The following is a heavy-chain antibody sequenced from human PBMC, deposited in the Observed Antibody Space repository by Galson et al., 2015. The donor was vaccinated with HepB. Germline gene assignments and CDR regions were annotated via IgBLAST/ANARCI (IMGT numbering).Heavy chain of an antibody. Sequence: SVKVSCKASGGTFSSYAISWVRQAPGQGLEWMGRIIPILGIANYAQKFQGRVTITADKSTSTAYMELSSLRSEDTAVYYCARASSSGWRKTTPFDHWGQGTLVTVSS. D-gene: IGHD6-19*01. CDR2: IIPILGIA. CDR1: GGTFSSYA. CDR3: ARASSSGWRKTTPFDH. V-gene: IGHV1-69*04. J-gene: IGHJ4*02.